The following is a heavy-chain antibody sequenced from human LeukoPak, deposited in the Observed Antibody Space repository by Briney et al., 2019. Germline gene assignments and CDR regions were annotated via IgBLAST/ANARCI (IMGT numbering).Heavy chain of an antibody. V-gene: IGHV1-18*04. CDR1: GYTFIGYY. CDR3: ARDRYPRGFDY. D-gene: IGHD3-16*02. J-gene: IGHJ4*02. Sequence: GASVKVSCKASGYTFIGYYMHWVRQAPGQGLEWMGWISAYNGNTNYAQKLQGRVTMTTDTSTSTAYMELRSLRSDDTAVYYCARDRYPRGFDYWGQGTLVTVSS. CDR2: ISAYNGNT.